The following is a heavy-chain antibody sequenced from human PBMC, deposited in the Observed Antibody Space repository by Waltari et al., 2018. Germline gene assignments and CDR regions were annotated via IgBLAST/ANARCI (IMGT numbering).Heavy chain of an antibody. Sequence: QVQLQESGPGLVKPSETLSLTCTVSGGSISSPYWRWIRQPPGKGLEWIGYIYYSGSTNYNPSLKSRVTISVDTSKNQFSLKLSSVTAADTAVYYCAREPRGGKDAFDIWGQGTMVTVSS. CDR1: GGSISSPY. J-gene: IGHJ3*02. D-gene: IGHD1-26*01. CDR3: AREPRGGKDAFDI. CDR2: IYYSGST. V-gene: IGHV4-59*11.